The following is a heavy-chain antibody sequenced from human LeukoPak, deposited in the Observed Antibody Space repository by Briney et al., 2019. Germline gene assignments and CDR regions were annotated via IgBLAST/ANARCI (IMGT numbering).Heavy chain of an antibody. CDR1: GFTFSTYW. D-gene: IGHD6-13*01. Sequence: PGGSLRLSCAASGFTFSTYWMSWVRQAPGKGLEWVANIKQDGSEKYYVDSVKGRFTISRDNAKNSVYLQMNSLRAEDTAVYYCARLSTAAADSDYXGXXXLVTVSS. V-gene: IGHV3-7*01. CDR3: ARLSTAAADSDY. J-gene: IGHJ4*01. CDR2: IKQDGSEK.